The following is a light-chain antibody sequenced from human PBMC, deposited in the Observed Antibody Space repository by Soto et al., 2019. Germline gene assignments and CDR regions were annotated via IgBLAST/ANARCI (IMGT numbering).Light chain of an antibody. J-gene: IGLJ3*02. Sequence: QSALTQPASVSGSPGQSITISCSGTTSDVGGYDVVSWYQQHPGKAPKLMMFEVNQRPSGVSDRFSGSKSGNTASLTISGLQAGDEADYCCCSFAGSSTFWVFGGGTKLTVL. CDR3: CSFAGSSTFWV. CDR2: EVN. CDR1: TSDVGGYDV. V-gene: IGLV2-23*02.